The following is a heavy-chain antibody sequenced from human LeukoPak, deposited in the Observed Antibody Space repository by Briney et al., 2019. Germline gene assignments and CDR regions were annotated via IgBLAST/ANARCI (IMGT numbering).Heavy chain of an antibody. CDR3: AKGSYYGSSGSFYFDY. Sequence: GGSLRLSCAASGFPFSSYAMSWVRQAPGKGLEWVSGISGSGDNTYYADSVKGRFTISRDNSKNTLYVQVNSLGTEDTAAYYCAKGSYYGSSGSFYFDYWGQGTLVTVSS. D-gene: IGHD3-22*01. CDR1: GFPFSSYA. J-gene: IGHJ4*02. V-gene: IGHV3-23*01. CDR2: ISGSGDNT.